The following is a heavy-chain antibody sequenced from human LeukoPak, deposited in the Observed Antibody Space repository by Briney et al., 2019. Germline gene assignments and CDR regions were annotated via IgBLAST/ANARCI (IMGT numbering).Heavy chain of an antibody. CDR2: FDPEHGEI. Sequence: ASVKVSCKLSGHTLSELSMHWVRQAPGKGLEWMGGFDPEHGEIVYAQKIQGRITLTEDTSTDTAYMNLSSLTSDDTAVYYCATDVIGLIKIVRRPFDIWGPGTMLTVSS. J-gene: IGHJ3*02. D-gene: IGHD2-21*01. CDR3: ATDVIGLIKIVRRPFDI. V-gene: IGHV1-24*01. CDR1: GHTLSELS.